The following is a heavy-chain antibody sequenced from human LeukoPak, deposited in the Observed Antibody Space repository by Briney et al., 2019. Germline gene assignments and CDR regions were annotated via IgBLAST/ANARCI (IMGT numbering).Heavy chain of an antibody. CDR2: ITTTGDRI. Sequence: GGSLRLSCVASGFTFSRYEMNWVRQAPGKGLEWIAYITTTGDRIQYADSVKGRFTISRDNAKNSLYLQMNSLRAEDTALYYCARDRDEMATITDGFDPWGQGTLVTVSS. V-gene: IGHV3-48*03. J-gene: IGHJ5*02. CDR3: ARDRDEMATITDGFDP. D-gene: IGHD5-24*01. CDR1: GFTFSRYE.